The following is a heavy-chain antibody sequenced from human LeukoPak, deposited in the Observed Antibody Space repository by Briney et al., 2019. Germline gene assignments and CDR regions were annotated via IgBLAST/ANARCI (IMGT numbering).Heavy chain of an antibody. V-gene: IGHV4-34*01. J-gene: IGHJ4*02. CDR3: ARGRITMIVVVTYFDY. CDR2: INHSGST. Sequence: SETLSLTCAVYGGSFSGYYWSWIRQPPGKGLEWIGEINHSGSTNYNPSLESRVTISVDTSKNQFSLKLSSVTAADTAVYYCARGRITMIVVVTYFDYWGQGTLVTVSS. CDR1: GGSFSGYY. D-gene: IGHD3-22*01.